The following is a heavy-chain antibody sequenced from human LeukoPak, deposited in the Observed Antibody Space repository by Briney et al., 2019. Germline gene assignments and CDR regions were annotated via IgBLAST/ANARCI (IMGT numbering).Heavy chain of an antibody. J-gene: IGHJ5*02. CDR3: ARTGYRYGHSWFDP. Sequence: SETLSLTCTVSGGSISSYYWSWIRQPPGKGLEWIGYIYYSGSTNYNPSLKSRVTISVDTSKNHFSLKLSSVTAADTAVYYCARTGYRYGHSWFDPWGQGTLVTVSS. D-gene: IGHD5-18*01. CDR2: IYYSGST. V-gene: IGHV4-59*01. CDR1: GGSISSYY.